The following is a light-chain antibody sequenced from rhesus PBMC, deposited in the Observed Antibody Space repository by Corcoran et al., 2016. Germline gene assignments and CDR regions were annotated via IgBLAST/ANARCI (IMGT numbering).Light chain of an antibody. J-gene: IGKJ2*01. CDR1: QVITND. CDR3: QHYYNTPYT. Sequence: DIQMTQSPSSLSASVGDRVTITCRASQVITNDLAWYQQKPGETPKLLIYEASCLQSGIPSRFSGSGSGTDFTLTISSLQSEDFATYYGQHYYNTPYTFGQGTKVEIK. V-gene: IGKV1-25*01. CDR2: EAS.